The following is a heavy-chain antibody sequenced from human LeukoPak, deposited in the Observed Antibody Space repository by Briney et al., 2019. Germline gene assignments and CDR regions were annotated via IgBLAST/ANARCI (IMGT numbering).Heavy chain of an antibody. CDR3: ARERRVAVAGTHIDY. V-gene: IGHV4-30-4*08. CDR2: IYYSGST. D-gene: IGHD6-19*01. Sequence: PSETLSLTCTVSGGSVSSDSYYWSWIRQPPGKGLEWIGFIYYSGSTYYNPSLKSRVTISVDTSKNQFSLKLSSVTAADTAVYYCARERRVAVAGTHIDYWGQGTLVTVSS. CDR1: GGSVSSDSYY. J-gene: IGHJ4*02.